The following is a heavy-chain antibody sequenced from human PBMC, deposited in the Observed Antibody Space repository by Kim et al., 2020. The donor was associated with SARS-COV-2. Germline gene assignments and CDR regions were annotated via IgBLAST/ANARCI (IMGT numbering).Heavy chain of an antibody. CDR1: GFTFSTYG. Sequence: GGSLRLSCAASGFTFSTYGMHWVRQAPGKGLEWVAVIWYDGSNKYYADSVKGRFTISRDNSKNTLYRQMNSLRAEDTAVYYCAREVLRYFDWFHYGMDVWGQGTTVTVSS. CDR2: IWYDGSNK. V-gene: IGHV3-33*01. D-gene: IGHD3-9*01. J-gene: IGHJ6*02. CDR3: AREVLRYFDWFHYGMDV.